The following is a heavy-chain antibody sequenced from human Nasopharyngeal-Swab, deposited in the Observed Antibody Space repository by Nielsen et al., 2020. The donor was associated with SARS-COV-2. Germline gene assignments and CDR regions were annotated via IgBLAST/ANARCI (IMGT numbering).Heavy chain of an antibody. D-gene: IGHD6-13*01. J-gene: IGHJ3*02. CDR3: ARRPGGIAAAGDAFDI. CDR2: IYHSGST. V-gene: IGHV4-4*02. Sequence: VRQMPGKGLESIGEIYHSGSTNYNPSLKSRVTISVDKSKNQFSLKLSSVTAADTAVYYCARRPGGIAAAGDAFDIWGQGTMVTVSS.